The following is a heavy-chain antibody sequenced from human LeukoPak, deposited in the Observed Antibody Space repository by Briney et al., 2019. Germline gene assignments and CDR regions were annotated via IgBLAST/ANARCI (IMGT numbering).Heavy chain of an antibody. D-gene: IGHD3-22*01. CDR1: GGSISSYY. CDR3: ARSFDSSGYYYGFES. CDR2: TSYSGTGDT. Sequence: PSETLSLTCTVSGGSISSYYWSWIRQAPGKGLEWIGYTSYSGTGDTNYNPSLQSRVTFSIDMSRNQFSLTLNSVTAADTAVYYCARSFDSSGYYYGFESWGQGTLVTVSS. J-gene: IGHJ4*02. V-gene: IGHV4-59*01.